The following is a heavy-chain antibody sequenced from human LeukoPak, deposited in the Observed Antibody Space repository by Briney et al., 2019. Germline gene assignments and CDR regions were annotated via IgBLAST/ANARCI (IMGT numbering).Heavy chain of an antibody. CDR2: ISYDGSNK. J-gene: IGHJ4*02. D-gene: IGHD3-9*01. CDR3: ARVYYDILTGSDY. CDR1: GFTFSHYA. Sequence: GGSLRLSCAASGFTFSHYAMPWVRQAPGKVLEWVAVISYDGSNKYYADSVKGRFTISRDNSKNTLYLQMNSLRPEDTAIYYCARVYYDILTGSDYWGQGTLVTVSS. V-gene: IGHV3-30*04.